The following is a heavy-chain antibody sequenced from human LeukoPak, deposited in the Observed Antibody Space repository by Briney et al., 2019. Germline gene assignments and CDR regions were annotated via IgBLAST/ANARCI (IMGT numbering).Heavy chain of an antibody. J-gene: IGHJ3*02. Sequence: GGSLRLSCAASGFTVSSHYMSWVRQAPGKGLEWLSYISTSSSSIYYADSVKGRFTISRDNAKNSLYLQMHSLRDEDTAVYYCARGRAYDPAFDIWGQGTMVTVSS. V-gene: IGHV3-48*02. CDR2: ISTSSSSI. CDR1: GFTVSSHY. D-gene: IGHD3-22*01. CDR3: ARGRAYDPAFDI.